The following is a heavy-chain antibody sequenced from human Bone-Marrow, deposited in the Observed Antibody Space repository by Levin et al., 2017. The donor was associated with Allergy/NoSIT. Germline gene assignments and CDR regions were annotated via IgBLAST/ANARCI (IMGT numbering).Heavy chain of an antibody. CDR3: ARGKMEYYDHWYGFQYYLDY. CDR1: GGPFSGHY. CDR2: INHRGGT. J-gene: IGHJ4*02. V-gene: IGHV4-34*01. Sequence: SETLSLTCAVYGGPFSGHYWSWIRQPPGKGLEWIGQINHRGGTNFNPSLKSRVTMSVDTSKKQFSLNLSSVTAADTAVYYCARGKMEYYDHWYGFQYYLDYWGQGTRVAVSS. D-gene: IGHD3-3*01.